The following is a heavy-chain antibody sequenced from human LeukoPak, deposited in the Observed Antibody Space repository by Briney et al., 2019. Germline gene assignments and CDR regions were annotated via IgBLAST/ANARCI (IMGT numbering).Heavy chain of an antibody. V-gene: IGHV4-59*13. D-gene: IGHD5-18*01. CDR1: GGSISSYY. CDR2: IYYSGST. CDR3: ARGYSYGFDY. Sequence: PSETLSITCTVSGGSISSYYWSWIRQPPGKGLEWIGYIYYSGSTSYNPSLKSRVTISVDTSKNQFSLKLSSVTAADTAVYYCARGYSYGFDYWGQGTLVTVSS. J-gene: IGHJ4*02.